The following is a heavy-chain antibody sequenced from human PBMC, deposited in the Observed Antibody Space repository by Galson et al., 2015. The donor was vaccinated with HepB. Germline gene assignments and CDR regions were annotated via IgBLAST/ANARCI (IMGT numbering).Heavy chain of an antibody. CDR3: AKDQGGSGWYYWHFDF. J-gene: IGHJ2*01. D-gene: IGHD6-19*01. Sequence: SLRLSCAASGLTFRDSGMHWVRQAPGKGLEWVALISYNGDSEYYADSVKGRFTISRDNSKNTLYLQMDSLRTEDTAVYYCAKDQGGSGWYYWHFDFWGRGTLVTVSS. CDR2: ISYNGDSE. V-gene: IGHV3-30*18. CDR1: GLTFRDSG.